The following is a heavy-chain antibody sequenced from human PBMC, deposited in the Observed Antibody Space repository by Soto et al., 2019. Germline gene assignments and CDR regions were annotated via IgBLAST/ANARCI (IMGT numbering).Heavy chain of an antibody. Sequence: GGSLRLSCAASGFTFSRYAMHWVRQAPGEGLEWVAVISRDGSNKYYGDSVKGRFTVSRDNSNNTLYLSMTSLRPDDTAVFYCARSRNGAVPDSINFWGQGTLVTSPQ. J-gene: IGHJ4*02. CDR3: ARSRNGAVPDSINF. V-gene: IGHV3-30-3*01. CDR1: GFTFSRYA. CDR2: ISRDGSNK. D-gene: IGHD2-8*01.